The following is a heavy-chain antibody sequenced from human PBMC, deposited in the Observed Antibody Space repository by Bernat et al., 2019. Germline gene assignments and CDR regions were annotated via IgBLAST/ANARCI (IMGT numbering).Heavy chain of an antibody. CDR3: ARDRGRTGTTLGY. D-gene: IGHD1-1*01. CDR2: ISSSSSYI. Sequence: EVQLVESGGGLVKPGGSLRLSCAASGFTFSSYSMNWVRQAPGKGLEWVSSISSSSSYIDYADAVKGRFTISRDNDKNSLYLQMNSLRAEDTAVYYCARDRGRTGTTLGYWGQGTLVTVSS. J-gene: IGHJ4*02. V-gene: IGHV3-21*01. CDR1: GFTFSSYS.